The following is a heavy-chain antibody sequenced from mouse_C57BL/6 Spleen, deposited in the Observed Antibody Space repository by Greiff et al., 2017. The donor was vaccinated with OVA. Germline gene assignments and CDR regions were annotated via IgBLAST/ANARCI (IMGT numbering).Heavy chain of an antibody. J-gene: IGHJ2*01. CDR1: GYSFTDYN. CDR2: INPNYGTT. D-gene: IGHD1-1*01. Sequence: EVKLVASGPELVKPGASVKISCKASGYSFTDYNMNWVKQSNGKSLEWIGVINPNYGTTSYNQKFKGKATLTVDQSSSTAYMQLNSLTSEDSAVYYCARSGITTVENGYFDYWGQGTTLTVSS. CDR3: ARSGITTVENGYFDY. V-gene: IGHV1-39*01.